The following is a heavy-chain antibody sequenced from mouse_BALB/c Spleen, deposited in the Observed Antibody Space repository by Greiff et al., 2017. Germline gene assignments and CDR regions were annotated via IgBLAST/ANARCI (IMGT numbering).Heavy chain of an antibody. V-gene: IGHV3-2*02. Sequence: ESGPGLVKPSQSLSLTCTVTGYSITSDYAWNWIRQFPGNKLEWMGYISYSGSTSYNPSLKSRISITRDTSKNQFFLQLNSMTTEDTATYYCAREDGYTFAYWGQGTLVTVSA. J-gene: IGHJ3*01. CDR1: GYSITSDYA. CDR2: ISYSGST. D-gene: IGHD2-3*01. CDR3: AREDGYTFAY.